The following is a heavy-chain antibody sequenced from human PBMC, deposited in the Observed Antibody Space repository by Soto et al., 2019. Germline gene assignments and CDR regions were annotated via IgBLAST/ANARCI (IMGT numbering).Heavy chain of an antibody. V-gene: IGHV3-33*01. D-gene: IGHD5-12*01. CDR3: ARDPGRGYENSPDD. Sequence: QVQLVESGGGVVQPGRSLRLSCAASGFTFSTYGIHWVRQAPGKGLEWVAVIWYDGSNKYYADSVRGRFTISRDNSKNTVYLQMNSLRGEDTAVYYCARDPGRGYENSPDDWGQGTLVTVSS. CDR1: GFTFSTYG. J-gene: IGHJ4*02. CDR2: IWYDGSNK.